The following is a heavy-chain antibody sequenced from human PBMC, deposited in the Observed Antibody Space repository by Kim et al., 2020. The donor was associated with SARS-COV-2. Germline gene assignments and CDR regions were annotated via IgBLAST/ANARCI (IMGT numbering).Heavy chain of an antibody. J-gene: IGHJ4*02. Sequence: YEDSVTGRFTISRDNAKNSLYLQMNSLRDEDTAVYYCARDILTGYYPLDYWGQGTLVTVSS. V-gene: IGHV3-48*02. CDR3: ARDILTGYYPLDY. D-gene: IGHD3-9*01.